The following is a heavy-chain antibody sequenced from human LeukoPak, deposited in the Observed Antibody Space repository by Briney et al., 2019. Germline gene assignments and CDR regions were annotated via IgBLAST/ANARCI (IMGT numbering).Heavy chain of an antibody. CDR3: ARVEWLREAVPLIDY. CDR1: GGSISSYY. D-gene: IGHD5-12*01. V-gene: IGHV4-59*01. J-gene: IGHJ4*02. CDR2: IYYSGST. Sequence: PSETLSLTCTVSGGSISSYYWSWTRQPPGKGLEWIGYIYYSGSTNYNPSLKSRVTISVDTSKNQFSLKLSSVTAADTAVYYCARVEWLREAVPLIDYWGQGTLVTVSS.